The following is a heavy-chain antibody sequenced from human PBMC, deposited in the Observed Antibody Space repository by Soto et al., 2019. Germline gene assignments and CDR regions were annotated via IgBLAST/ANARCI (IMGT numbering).Heavy chain of an antibody. CDR2: MNPNSGNT. V-gene: IGHV1-8*01. CDR3: ARAPELAAAGISYYYYYMDV. Sequence: GASVKVSCKASGYTFTSYDINWVRQATGQGLEWMGWMNPNSGNTGYAQKFQGRVTMTRNTSISTAYMELSSLRSEDTAVYYCARAPELAAAGISYYYYYMDVWGKGTTVTVSS. J-gene: IGHJ6*03. D-gene: IGHD6-13*01. CDR1: GYTFTSYD.